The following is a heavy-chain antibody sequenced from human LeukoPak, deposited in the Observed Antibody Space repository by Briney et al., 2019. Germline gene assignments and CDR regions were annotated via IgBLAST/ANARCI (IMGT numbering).Heavy chain of an antibody. Sequence: PGRSLRLSCAVSGLTFRSYGMYWVRQAPGKGLEWVAVIWYDGSNKYYVDSVKGRFTISRDNSKKTLYLQMSNLRAEDTAVYYCASDLGTRYFDYWGQGILVTVSS. V-gene: IGHV3-33*01. CDR3: ASDLGTRYFDY. CDR1: GLTFRSYG. D-gene: IGHD3-16*01. J-gene: IGHJ4*02. CDR2: IWYDGSNK.